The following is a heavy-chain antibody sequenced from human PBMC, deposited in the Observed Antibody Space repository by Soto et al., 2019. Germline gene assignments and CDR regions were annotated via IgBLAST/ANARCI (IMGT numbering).Heavy chain of an antibody. CDR2: ISGYNGDT. CDR3: ATNGQLPYYYSGMDV. D-gene: IGHD1-1*01. CDR1: GYTFSRYG. J-gene: IGHJ6*02. V-gene: IGHV1-18*01. Sequence: QGQLVQSGPEVKKPGASVKVSCKASGYTFSRYGISWVRQAPGQGLEWMGWISGYNGDTDYAQKVQGRVTMTINTDTRTAYMELRSLTSDDTDIYYCATNGQLPYYYSGMDVWGQGTTFTVSS.